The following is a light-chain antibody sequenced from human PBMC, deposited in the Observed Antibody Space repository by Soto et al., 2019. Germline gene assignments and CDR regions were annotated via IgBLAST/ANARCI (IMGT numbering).Light chain of an antibody. V-gene: IGKV1-5*01. Sequence: DIQMTQSPSTLSASVGDRVTITCRASQSIRTWLAWYQQKPGKAPKLLIYDASSLKSGVPSRFSGGGSGTEFTLTISSLQPDDFTTYNCKQYNTNPWTFGQGTKVDIK. CDR2: DAS. CDR3: KQYNTNPWT. J-gene: IGKJ1*01. CDR1: QSIRTW.